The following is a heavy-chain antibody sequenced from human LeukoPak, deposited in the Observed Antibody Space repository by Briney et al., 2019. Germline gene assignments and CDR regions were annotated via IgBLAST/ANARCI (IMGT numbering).Heavy chain of an antibody. Sequence: GGSLRLSCAASGFTFSSYAMHWVRQAPGKGLEWVAVISYDGSNKYYADSVKGRFTISKDNSKSTLYLQMNSLRAEDTAVYYCARALRPSTVTNPPYYYYGMDVWGQGTTVTVSS. CDR3: ARALRPSTVTNPPYYYYGMDV. CDR1: GFTFSSYA. CDR2: ISYDGSNK. V-gene: IGHV3-30-3*01. J-gene: IGHJ6*02. D-gene: IGHD4-17*01.